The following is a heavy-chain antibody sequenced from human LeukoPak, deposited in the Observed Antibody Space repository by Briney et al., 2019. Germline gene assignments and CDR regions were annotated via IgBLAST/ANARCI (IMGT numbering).Heavy chain of an antibody. CDR3: ARNPAWPPMVRARFDP. CDR2: IYHSGST. D-gene: IGHD3-10*01. CDR1: GYSISSGYY. V-gene: IGHV4-38-2*02. J-gene: IGHJ5*02. Sequence: SETLSLTCTVSGYSISSGYYWGWIRQPPGKGLEWIGSIYHSGSTYYNPSLESRVTISVDTSKNQFSLKLNSVTAADTAVYYCARNPAWPPMVRARFDPWGQGTLVTVSS.